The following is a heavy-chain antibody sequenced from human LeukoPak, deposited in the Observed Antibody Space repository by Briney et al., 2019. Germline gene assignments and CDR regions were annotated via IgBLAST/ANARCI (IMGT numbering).Heavy chain of an antibody. J-gene: IGHJ4*02. D-gene: IGHD6-19*01. V-gene: IGHV3-48*03. CDR2: ISSTSSTI. CDR1: GFTFNSYE. CDR3: ARGESSGWDRQDFFDY. Sequence: QPGGSLRLSCAASGFTFNSYEMNWVRQAPGKGLEWVSYISSTSSTIYYADSVRGRFTIPRDKAKNSLHLQMNSLRAEDTAVYYCARGESSGWDRQDFFDYWGQGTLVTVSS.